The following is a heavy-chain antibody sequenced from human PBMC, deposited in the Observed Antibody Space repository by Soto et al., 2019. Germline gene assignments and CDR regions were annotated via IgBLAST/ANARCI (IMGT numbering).Heavy chain of an antibody. V-gene: IGHV4-39*01. D-gene: IGHD5-18*01. CDR1: GGSISSSSYY. CDR3: ARLLRVQLWYEEMATIRGDFDY. J-gene: IGHJ4*02. CDR2: IYYSGST. Sequence: SETLSLTCTVSGGSISSSSYYWGWIRQPPGKGLEWIGSIYYSGSTYYNPSLKSRVTISVDTSKNQFSLKLSSVTAADTAVYYCARLLRVQLWYEEMATIRGDFDYWGQGTLVTVSS.